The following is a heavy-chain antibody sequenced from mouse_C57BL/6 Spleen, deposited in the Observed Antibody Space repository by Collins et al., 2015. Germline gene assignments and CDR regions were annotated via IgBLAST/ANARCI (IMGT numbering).Heavy chain of an antibody. J-gene: IGHJ4*01. CDR3: TTGYYYGSRSSYAMDY. CDR1: GFNIKDDY. V-gene: IGHV14-4*01. Sequence: EVQLQQSGAELVRPGASVKLSCTASGFNIKDDYMHWVKQRPEQGLEWIGWIDPENGDTEYASKFQGKATITADTSSNTAYLQLSSLTSEDTAVYYCTTGYYYGSRSSYAMDYWGQGTSVTVSS. CDR2: IDPENGDT. D-gene: IGHD1-1*01.